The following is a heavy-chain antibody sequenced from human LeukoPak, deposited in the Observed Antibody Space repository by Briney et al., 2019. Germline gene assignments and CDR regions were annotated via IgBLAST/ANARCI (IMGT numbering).Heavy chain of an antibody. V-gene: IGHV3-23*01. CDR1: GFTFSSYA. Sequence: QAGGSLRLSCAASGFTFSSYAMSWVRQAPGKGLEWVSTISGSGVSTYYADSVKGRFTISRDNSKNTLYLQVNSLRAEDTAVYYCARDLHYYVAMDVWGQGTTVTVSS. CDR3: ARDLHYYVAMDV. CDR2: ISGSGVST. J-gene: IGHJ6*02. D-gene: IGHD3-10*02.